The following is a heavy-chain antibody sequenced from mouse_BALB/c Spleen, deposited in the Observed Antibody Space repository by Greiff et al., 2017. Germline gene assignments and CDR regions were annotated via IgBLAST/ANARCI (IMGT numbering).Heavy chain of an antibody. CDR3: ARGEGNYGKDAMDY. CDR1: GFTFSSFG. Sequence: EVHLVESGGGLVQPGGSRKLSCAASGFTFSSFGMHWVRQAPEKGLEWVAYISSGSSTIYYADTVKGRFTISRDNPKNTLFLQMTSLRSEDTAMYYCARGEGNYGKDAMDYWGQGTSVTVSS. D-gene: IGHD1-1*01. V-gene: IGHV5-17*02. J-gene: IGHJ4*01. CDR2: ISSGSSTI.